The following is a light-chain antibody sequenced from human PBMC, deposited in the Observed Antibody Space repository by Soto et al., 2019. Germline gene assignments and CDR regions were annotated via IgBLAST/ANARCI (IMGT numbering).Light chain of an antibody. CDR2: DTS. V-gene: IGKV3-11*01. CDR1: QSVSSF. CDR3: QPSYNRPT. Sequence: EIVLTQSPATLSLSPGERATLSCRASQSVSSFLGWYQQKPGQAPRLVIYDTSNRATGIPARFSGSGSGTDFTLTISTLEPEDFAVYYCQPSYNRPTFGGGTKVELK. J-gene: IGKJ4*01.